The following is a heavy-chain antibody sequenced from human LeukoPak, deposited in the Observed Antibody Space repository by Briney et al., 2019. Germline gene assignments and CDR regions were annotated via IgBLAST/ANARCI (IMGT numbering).Heavy chain of an antibody. V-gene: IGHV3-15*01. Sequence: GGSLRLSCAASGFTLSNAWMSWVRQAPGKGLEWVGRIKSETDGGTTDYAAPVKGRFTISRDDSKNTLYLQMNSLKTEDTAVYYCTAERWLQLRGGSDYFDYWGQGTLVTVSS. D-gene: IGHD5-24*01. CDR3: TAERWLQLRGGSDYFDY. J-gene: IGHJ4*02. CDR1: GFTLSNAW. CDR2: IKSETDGGTT.